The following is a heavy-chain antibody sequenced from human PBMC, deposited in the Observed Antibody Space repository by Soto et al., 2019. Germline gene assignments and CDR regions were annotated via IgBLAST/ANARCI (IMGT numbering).Heavy chain of an antibody. CDR1: GFTFSSYG. Sequence: LRLSCAASGFTFSSYGMHWVRQAPGKGLEWVAVISYDGSNKYYADSVKGRFTISRDNSKNTLYLQMNSLRAEDTAVYYCAKDWQFGESVFNYYYYGMDVWGQGTTVTVSS. J-gene: IGHJ6*02. V-gene: IGHV3-30*18. CDR3: AKDWQFGESVFNYYYYGMDV. D-gene: IGHD3-10*01. CDR2: ISYDGSNK.